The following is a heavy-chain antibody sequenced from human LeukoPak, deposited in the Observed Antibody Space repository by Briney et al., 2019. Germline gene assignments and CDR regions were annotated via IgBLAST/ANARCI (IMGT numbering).Heavy chain of an antibody. CDR3: ARGLNDSSGYPYFDY. Sequence: SETLSLTCTVSGGSISSYYWSWIRQPPGKGLEWIGYIYYSGSTNYTPSLKSRVTISVDTSKNQFSLKLSSVAAADTAVYYCARGLNDSSGYPYFDYWGQGTLVTVSS. CDR1: GGSISSYY. D-gene: IGHD3-22*01. J-gene: IGHJ4*02. V-gene: IGHV4-59*12. CDR2: IYYSGST.